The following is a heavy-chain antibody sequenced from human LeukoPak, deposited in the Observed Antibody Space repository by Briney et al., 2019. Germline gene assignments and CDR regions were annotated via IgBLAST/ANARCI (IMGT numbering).Heavy chain of an antibody. Sequence: GGSLRLSCAAPGFAFSSYAMHWVLQAPGKGLEWVALIWFDGSNKYYADSVKGRFTISRDNSKNTLYLQMNSLRVEDTAVYYCARAGTNWYPPANYGMDVWGQGTTITVSS. V-gene: IGHV3-33*01. J-gene: IGHJ6*02. CDR1: GFAFSSYA. CDR3: ARAGTNWYPPANYGMDV. D-gene: IGHD6-13*01. CDR2: IWFDGSNK.